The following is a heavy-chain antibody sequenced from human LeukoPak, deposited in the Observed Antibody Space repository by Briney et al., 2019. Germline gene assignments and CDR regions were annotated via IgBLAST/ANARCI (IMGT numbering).Heavy chain of an antibody. CDR1: GYTFTGYY. D-gene: IGHD5-18*01. CDR2: INPNSGGT. V-gene: IGHV1-2*02. J-gene: IGHJ4*02. Sequence: ASVKVSCKASGYTFTGYYMHWVRQARGQGLEWMGWINPNSGGTNYAQKFQGRVTMTRDTSISTAYMELSRLRSDDTAVYYCAIGRGYTAMVTWIDYWGQGTLVTVSS. CDR3: AIGRGYTAMVTWIDY.